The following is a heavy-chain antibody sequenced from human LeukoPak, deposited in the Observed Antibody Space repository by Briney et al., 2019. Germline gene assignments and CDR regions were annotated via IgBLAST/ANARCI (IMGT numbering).Heavy chain of an antibody. CDR3: ARGRRGTVTTGLDY. CDR1: GFTFSSYG. CDR2: IWYDGSNK. D-gene: IGHD4-17*01. J-gene: IGHJ4*02. V-gene: IGHV3-33*01. Sequence: GRSLRPSCAASGFTFSSYGMHWVRQAPGKGLEWVAVIWYDGSNKYYADSVKGRFTISRDNSKNTLYLQMNSLRAEDTAVYYCARGRRGTVTTGLDYWGQGTLVTVSS.